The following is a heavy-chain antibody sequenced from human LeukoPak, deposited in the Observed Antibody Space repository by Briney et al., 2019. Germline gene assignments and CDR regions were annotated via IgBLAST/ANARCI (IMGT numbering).Heavy chain of an antibody. CDR2: IKSKANGETI. Sequence: PGGSLRLSCAASGFTFSNAWMNWVRQAPGKGLEWVARIKSKANGETIDYAAPVKGRFTISRDNAKNTLYLQMDSLRAEDTAVYYCAREGEPYMSTGGSDYWGQGTLVTVSS. V-gene: IGHV3-15*05. D-gene: IGHD4-17*01. CDR3: AREGEPYMSTGGSDY. J-gene: IGHJ4*02. CDR1: GFTFSNAW.